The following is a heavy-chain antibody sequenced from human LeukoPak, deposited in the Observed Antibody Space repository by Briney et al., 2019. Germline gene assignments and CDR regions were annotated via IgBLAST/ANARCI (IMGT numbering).Heavy chain of an antibody. D-gene: IGHD6-6*01. Sequence: SETLSLTCTVSGYSISSTYYWGWIRQPPGKGLEWVGSVFHSGSTYYNPSLKSRVTISVDTSKNQFSLKLSSVTAADTAVYYCARDVVLGSSDWFDPWGQGTLVTVSS. CDR1: GYSISSTYY. V-gene: IGHV4-38-2*02. J-gene: IGHJ5*02. CDR3: ARDVVLGSSDWFDP. CDR2: VFHSGST.